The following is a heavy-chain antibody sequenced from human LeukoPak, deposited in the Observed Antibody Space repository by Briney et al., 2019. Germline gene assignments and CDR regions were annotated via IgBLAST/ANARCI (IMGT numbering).Heavy chain of an antibody. Sequence: ASVMVSCKPSGYSFIGHHIHWVRQAPGQGLEWMGWINPNSGGTEYAQKFQGRVTMTRDTSISTAYMDLNRLTSDDSAVYYCARDVGRWAQYYFDYWGQGTLVTVSS. J-gene: IGHJ4*02. CDR2: INPNSGGT. CDR1: GYSFIGHH. CDR3: ARDVGRWAQYYFDY. V-gene: IGHV1-2*02. D-gene: IGHD1-26*01.